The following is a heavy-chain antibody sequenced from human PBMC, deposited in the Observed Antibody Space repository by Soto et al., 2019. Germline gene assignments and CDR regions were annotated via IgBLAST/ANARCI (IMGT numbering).Heavy chain of an antibody. J-gene: IGHJ6*02. CDR3: AKNAAFWRWAMEG. CDR2: ISSSGDGT. D-gene: IGHD3-3*01. CDR1: GFTFNTYA. Sequence: HPWGSLRLSCAASGFTFNTYAMTWFRQAPGKGLEWVSIISSSGDGTYYVDSVKGRFTISRDNSRNTLNLQMNNLRAEDTAVYYCAKNAAFWRWAMEGWGQGTTGTVSS. V-gene: IGHV3-23*01.